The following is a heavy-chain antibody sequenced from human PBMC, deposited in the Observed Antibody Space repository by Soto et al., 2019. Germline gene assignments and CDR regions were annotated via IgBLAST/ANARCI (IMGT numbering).Heavy chain of an antibody. D-gene: IGHD3-22*01. CDR1: GGTFSNYP. CDR3: AYGYYYDSSGYYSTLYY. Sequence: GASVKVSCKASGGTFSNYPISWVRQAPGQGLEWMGGIIPIFGTVNYAQKFQGRVTITADESTSTAYMELSSLRSEDTAVYYCAYGYYYDSSGYYSTLYYWGQGTPVTVSS. J-gene: IGHJ4*02. CDR2: IIPIFGTV. V-gene: IGHV1-69*13.